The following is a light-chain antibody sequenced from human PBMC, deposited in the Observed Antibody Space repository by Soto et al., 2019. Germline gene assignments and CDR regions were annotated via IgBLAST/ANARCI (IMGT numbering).Light chain of an antibody. CDR1: SSNIGSNT. V-gene: IGLV1-44*01. Sequence: QSVLTQPPSASGTPGQTVIISCSGSSSNIGSNTVNWYQQLPGTAPKLLIFSNSQRPSVVPDRFSGSRSGTSASLPITGVQSEDEAHYYCAAWDDGLNALVFGGGTKLTVL. CDR2: SNS. J-gene: IGLJ2*01. CDR3: AAWDDGLNALV.